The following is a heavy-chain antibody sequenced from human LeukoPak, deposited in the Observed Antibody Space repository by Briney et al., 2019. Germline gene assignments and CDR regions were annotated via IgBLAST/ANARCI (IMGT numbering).Heavy chain of an antibody. J-gene: IGHJ4*02. Sequence: GGSLRLSCAASGFTFTSYWMTWVRQAPGKGLEWVANIEQDGSEKYYVDSVKGRFTISRDNAKNSLYLQMDSLRVEDTAVYYCARVRGSQSFDYWGQGTLVTVSS. CDR1: GFTFTSYW. D-gene: IGHD1-26*01. CDR2: IEQDGSEK. V-gene: IGHV3-7*01. CDR3: ARVRGSQSFDY.